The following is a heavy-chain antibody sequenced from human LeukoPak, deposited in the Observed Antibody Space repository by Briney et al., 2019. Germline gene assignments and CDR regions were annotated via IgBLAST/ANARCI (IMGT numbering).Heavy chain of an antibody. CDR3: ARQGSNSSGWYPVDD. CDR1: GYTFTGYY. CDR2: INPTSGGT. J-gene: IGHJ4*02. Sequence: AASVKVSCKASGYTFTGYYIHWVRQAPGQGLEWMGWINPTSGGTIYAQKFQGRVTMTRDTSITTAYLELSSLTSDDTAVYFCARQGSNSSGWYPVDDWGQGTLVTVSS. D-gene: IGHD6-19*01. V-gene: IGHV1-2*02.